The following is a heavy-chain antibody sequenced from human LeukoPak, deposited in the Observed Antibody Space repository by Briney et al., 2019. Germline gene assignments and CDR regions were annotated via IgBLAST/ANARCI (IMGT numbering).Heavy chain of an antibody. Sequence: ASVKVSCKASGYTFTSYDINWVRQATGQGLEWMGWINPNSGGTNYAQKFQGRVTMTRDTSISTAYMELSRLRSDDTAVYYCARGSSSSYHYFDYWGQGTLVTVSS. CDR3: ARGSSSSYHYFDY. J-gene: IGHJ4*02. CDR1: GYTFTSYD. V-gene: IGHV1-2*02. D-gene: IGHD6-13*01. CDR2: INPNSGGT.